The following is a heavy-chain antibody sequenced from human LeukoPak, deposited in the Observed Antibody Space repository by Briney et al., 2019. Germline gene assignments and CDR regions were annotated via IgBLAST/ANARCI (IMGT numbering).Heavy chain of an antibody. Sequence: PSQTLSLTCTVSGGSISSGGYYWSWIRQPPGKGLEWIGYIYHSGSTYYNPSLKSRVTISVDTSKNQFSLKLSSVTAADTAVYYCARGGGWLLPDYWGQGTLVTVSS. V-gene: IGHV4-30-2*01. CDR2: IYHSGST. J-gene: IGHJ4*02. D-gene: IGHD6-19*01. CDR3: ARGGGWLLPDY. CDR1: GGSISSGGYY.